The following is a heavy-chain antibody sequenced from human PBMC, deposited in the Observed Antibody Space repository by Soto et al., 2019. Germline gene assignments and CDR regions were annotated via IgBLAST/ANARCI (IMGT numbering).Heavy chain of an antibody. Sequence: QVQLVQSGAEVKKPGSSVKVSCEASGATLDTFINYGITWVRRAPGQGLEWMGGIIPVFGTAHYAQKFQGRLTIIADESTRTASMELSSLRSEDTAVYYGARGAATKRVVVMYDALEMWGQGTMVTVSS. V-gene: IGHV1-69*12. CDR3: ARGAATKRVVVMYDALEM. J-gene: IGHJ3*02. D-gene: IGHD3-22*01. CDR2: IIPVFGTA. CDR1: GATLDTFINYG.